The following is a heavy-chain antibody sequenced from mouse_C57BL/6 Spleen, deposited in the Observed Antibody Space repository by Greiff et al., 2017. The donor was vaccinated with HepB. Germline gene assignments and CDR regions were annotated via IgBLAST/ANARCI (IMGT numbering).Heavy chain of an antibody. CDR1: GFTFSSYT. D-gene: IGHD1-1*01. V-gene: IGHV5-9*01. J-gene: IGHJ1*03. CDR2: ISGGGGNT. CDR3: ARQFITTPYWYFDV. Sequence: EVKVVESGGGLVKPGGSLKLSCAASGFTFSSYTMSWVRQTPEKRLEWVATISGGGGNTYYPDSVKGRFTISRDNAKNTLYLQMSSLRSEDTALYYCARQFITTPYWYFDVWGTGTTVTVSS.